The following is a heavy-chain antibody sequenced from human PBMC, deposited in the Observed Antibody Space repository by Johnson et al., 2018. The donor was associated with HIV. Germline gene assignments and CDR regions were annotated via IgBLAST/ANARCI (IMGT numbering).Heavy chain of an antibody. V-gene: IGHV3-30*02. D-gene: IGHD6-13*01. J-gene: IGHJ3*02. CDR2: IRYDGSNK. Sequence: QVQLVESGGGVVQPGRSLRLSCAASGFTLSNYGMHWVRQAPGKGLEWVAFIRYDGSNKYYADSVKGRFTISRDNSKNTLYLQMNSLRAEDTAVYYCAKGAAAAGPDAFDIWGQGTMVTVSS. CDR3: AKGAAAAGPDAFDI. CDR1: GFTLSNYG.